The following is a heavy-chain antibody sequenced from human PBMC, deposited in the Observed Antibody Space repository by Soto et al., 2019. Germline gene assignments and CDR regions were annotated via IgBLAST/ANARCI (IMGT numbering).Heavy chain of an antibody. CDR3: ARGGHVVVVTAALDF. V-gene: IGHV1-46*01. Sequence: QVQLVQSGAEVKKPGASVKVSCKASGDTFTDYYIHWVRQAPGQGLEWMGTVNPSGGHTTYAQHXLXSXTLXGETATSTLDMELTSLTSEDTAVYYCARGGHVVVVTAALDFWGQGTLVTVSS. D-gene: IGHD2-21*02. CDR2: VNPSGGHT. CDR1: GDTFTDYY. J-gene: IGHJ4*02.